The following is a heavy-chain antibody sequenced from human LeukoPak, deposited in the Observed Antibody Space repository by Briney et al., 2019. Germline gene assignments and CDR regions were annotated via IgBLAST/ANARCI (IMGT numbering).Heavy chain of an antibody. Sequence: PGGSLRLSCVVSGFTFSSFSMNWVRQAPGKGLEWVSLVSSSGANTYYADSVKGRFTISRDNSKNTVYLQMDSLRAEDTAIYYCAKDIQGSYWGQGTLVTVSS. J-gene: IGHJ4*02. CDR1: GFTFSSFS. D-gene: IGHD2-21*01. CDR3: AKDIQGSY. V-gene: IGHV3-23*01. CDR2: VSSSGANT.